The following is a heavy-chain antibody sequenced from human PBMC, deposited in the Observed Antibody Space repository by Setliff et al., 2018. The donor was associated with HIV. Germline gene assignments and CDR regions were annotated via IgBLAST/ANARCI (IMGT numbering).Heavy chain of an antibody. V-gene: IGHV3-48*03. J-gene: IGHJ3*02. D-gene: IGHD5-12*01. CDR3: AREGQATDSFDI. Sequence: GGSLRLSCVASGFTLSHHEMSWVRQAPGKGLEWVAYISNSARTIYYADSVKGRFTISRDNGKDSLYPQMNSLRADDTALYYCAREGQATDSFDIWGQGTMVTVSS. CDR1: GFTLSHHE. CDR2: ISNSARTI.